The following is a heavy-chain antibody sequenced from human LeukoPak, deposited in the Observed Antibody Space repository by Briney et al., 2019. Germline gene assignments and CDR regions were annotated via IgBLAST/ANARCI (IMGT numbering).Heavy chain of an antibody. CDR3: ARSARGDSGYDYEHIWYYYYYMDV. Sequence: SVKVSCKASGYTFTSYGISWVRQAPGQGLEWMGGIIPIFGTANYAQKFQGRVTITADESTSTAYMELSSLRSEDTAVYYRARSARGDSGYDYEHIWYYYYYMDVWGKGTTVTISS. CDR1: GYTFTSYG. V-gene: IGHV1-69*13. D-gene: IGHD5-12*01. CDR2: IIPIFGTA. J-gene: IGHJ6*03.